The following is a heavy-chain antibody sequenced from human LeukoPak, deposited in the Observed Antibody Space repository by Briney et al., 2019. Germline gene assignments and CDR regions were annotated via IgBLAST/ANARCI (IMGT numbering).Heavy chain of an antibody. CDR3: ARDGYSSGWGLIDY. Sequence: GGSLRLSCAASGFTFSSYSMNWVRQAPGKGLEWVSSISSSSSYIYYADSVKGRFTISRDNAKNSLYLQMNSLRAEDTAVYYCARDGYSSGWGLIDYWGQGTLVTVSS. V-gene: IGHV3-21*01. CDR2: ISSSSSYI. CDR1: GFTFSSYS. J-gene: IGHJ4*02. D-gene: IGHD6-19*01.